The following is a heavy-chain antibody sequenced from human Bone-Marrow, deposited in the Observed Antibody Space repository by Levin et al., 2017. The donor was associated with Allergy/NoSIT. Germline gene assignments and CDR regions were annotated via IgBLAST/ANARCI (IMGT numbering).Heavy chain of an antibody. Sequence: PSETLSLTCTVSGGSISSYYWSWIRQPPGKGLEWIGYIYYSGSTNYNPSLKSRVTISVDTSKNQFSLKLSSVTAADTAVYYCARGALLRYFDWLLVPAPVPAFDIWGQGTMVTVSS. V-gene: IGHV4-59*01. CDR3: ARGALLRYFDWLLVPAPVPAFDI. J-gene: IGHJ3*02. CDR1: GGSISSYY. CDR2: IYYSGST. D-gene: IGHD3-9*01.